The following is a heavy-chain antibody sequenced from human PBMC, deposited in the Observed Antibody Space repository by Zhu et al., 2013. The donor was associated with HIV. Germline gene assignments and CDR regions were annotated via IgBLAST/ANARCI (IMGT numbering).Heavy chain of an antibody. V-gene: IGHV1-69*01. CDR1: GGTFSNYT. J-gene: IGHJ3*01. Sequence: QVQLVQSGAEVKKPGSSVKVSCKASGGTFSNYTITWVRQAPGQGPEWMGGIIPIFGIANYAQKFQGRVIMTTDASTRAAYLELGSLRSDDSAVYYCARVRSLSGAFDLWGQGTMVTVSS. CDR3: ARVRSLSGAFDL. D-gene: IGHD3-10*01. CDR2: IIPIFGIA.